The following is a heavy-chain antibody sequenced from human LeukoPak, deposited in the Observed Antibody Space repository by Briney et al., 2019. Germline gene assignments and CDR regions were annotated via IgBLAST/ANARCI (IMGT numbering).Heavy chain of an antibody. J-gene: IGHJ3*02. CDR1: GFTFSSYG. V-gene: IGHV3-23*01. CDR2: ISGSGGST. CDR3: AKDRGSWSRGAFDI. Sequence: PGGSLRLSCAASGFTFSSYGMNWVRQAPGKGLEWVSAISGSGGSTNYADSVKGRFTISRDTSKSTLYLQMNSLRAEDTAAYYCAKDRGSWSRGAFDIWGQGTVVTVSS. D-gene: IGHD6-13*01.